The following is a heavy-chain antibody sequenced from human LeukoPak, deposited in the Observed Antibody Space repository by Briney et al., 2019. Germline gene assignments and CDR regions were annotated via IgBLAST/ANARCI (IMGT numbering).Heavy chain of an antibody. Sequence: SETLSLTCAVYGGSFNGYYWSWIRQPPGKGLEWIGEISHSESTNYNPSLKSRITISVDTSKNQFSLKLTSVTAADTAVYYCARHYSGGSRYGALDIWGQGTMVTVSS. CDR1: GGSFNGYY. D-gene: IGHD2-15*01. J-gene: IGHJ3*02. V-gene: IGHV4-34*01. CDR3: ARHYSGGSRYGALDI. CDR2: ISHSEST.